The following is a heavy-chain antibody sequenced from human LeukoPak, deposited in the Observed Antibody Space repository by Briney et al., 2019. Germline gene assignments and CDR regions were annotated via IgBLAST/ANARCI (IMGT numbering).Heavy chain of an antibody. Sequence: PSDTLSLTCTVSGRSISSSSYYWGWIRQPPAKGLEWIGGIYSSGRTYYNPSIKSRVNISVDTSKNQFSMKLSSVTAADTAVYYCARYPDYYDSSGYYGGGDYWGQGTLVTAYS. CDR3: ARYPDYYDSSGYYGGGDY. CDR2: IYSSGRT. J-gene: IGHJ4*02. V-gene: IGHV4-39*07. CDR1: GRSISSSSYY. D-gene: IGHD3-22*01.